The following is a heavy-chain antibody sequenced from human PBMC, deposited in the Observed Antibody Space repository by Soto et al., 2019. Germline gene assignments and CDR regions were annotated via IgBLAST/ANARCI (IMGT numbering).Heavy chain of an antibody. V-gene: IGHV1-69*13. J-gene: IGHJ4*02. CDR2: IIPIFGTA. CDR3: ARDLGGTYYYDSSGYFLYKFDY. Sequence: SVKVSCKASGGTFSSYAISWLRESAGQGLEWMGGIIPIFGTANYAQKFQGRVTITADESTSTAYMELSSLRSEDTAVYYCARDLGGTYYYDSSGYFLYKFDYWGQGTLVTVSS. D-gene: IGHD3-22*01. CDR1: GGTFSSYA.